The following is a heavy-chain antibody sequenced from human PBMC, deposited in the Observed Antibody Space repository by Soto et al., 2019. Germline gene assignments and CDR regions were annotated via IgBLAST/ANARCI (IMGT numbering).Heavy chain of an antibody. CDR2: MNPNSGNT. J-gene: IGHJ4*02. D-gene: IGHD6-19*01. CDR3: ATPLAYSSGWYYFDY. V-gene: IGHV1-8*01. CDR1: GYTFTSYD. Sequence: ASVKVSCKASGYTFTSYDINWVRQATGQGLEWMGWMNPNSGNTGYAQKFQGRVTMTRNTSISTAYMELSSLRSEDTAVYYCATPLAYSSGWYYFDYWGQGTLVTVSS.